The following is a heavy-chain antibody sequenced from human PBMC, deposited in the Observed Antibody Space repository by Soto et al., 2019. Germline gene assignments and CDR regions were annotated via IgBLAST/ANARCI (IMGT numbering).Heavy chain of an antibody. Sequence: QVHLVQSGAGAEVKKPGASVKVSCKASGYTFTNYYMHWVRQAPGQGLKWMGMINPRGGRTTYPQKFQGRVTLTTDTSTSTVYMELSSLRSEDTAVYYCADIWGQGTMVTVSS. V-gene: IGHV1-46*03. CDR3: ADI. CDR2: INPRGGRT. J-gene: IGHJ3*02. CDR1: GYTFTNYY.